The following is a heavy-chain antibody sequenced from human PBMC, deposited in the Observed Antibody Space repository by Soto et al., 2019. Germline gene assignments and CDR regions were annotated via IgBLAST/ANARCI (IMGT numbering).Heavy chain of an antibody. D-gene: IGHD5-18*01. CDR2: INHSGST. J-gene: IGHJ4*02. V-gene: IGHV4-34*01. Sequence: QVQLQQWGAGLLKPSETLSLTCAVYGGSFSGYYWSWIRQPPGKGLEWIGEINHSGSTNYNPSLKSRVTISVDTFKNQFSLKLSSVTAADTAVYYCARGVDTAMGTDYWGQGTLVTVSS. CDR3: ARGVDTAMGTDY. CDR1: GGSFSGYY.